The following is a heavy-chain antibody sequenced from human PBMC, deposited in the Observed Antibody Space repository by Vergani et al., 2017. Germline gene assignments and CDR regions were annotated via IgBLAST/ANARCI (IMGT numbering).Heavy chain of an antibody. Sequence: QVQLQQWGAGLLKPSETLSLTCAVYGWSFSGYYWSWIRQPPGKGLEWIGEINHSGSTNYNPSLKRRVTISVDTSKNQFSLKLSSVTAADTAVYYCARGRKGVVPAAIRSSRLYFDYWGQGTLVTVSS. CDR1: GWSFSGYY. V-gene: IGHV4-34*01. D-gene: IGHD2-2*02. CDR3: ARGRKGVVPAAIRSSRLYFDY. CDR2: INHSGST. J-gene: IGHJ4*02.